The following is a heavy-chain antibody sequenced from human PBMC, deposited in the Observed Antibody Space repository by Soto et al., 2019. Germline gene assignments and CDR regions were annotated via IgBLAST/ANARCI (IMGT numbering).Heavy chain of an antibody. J-gene: IGHJ5*02. CDR1: GFTFSSYS. V-gene: IGHV3-48*02. D-gene: IGHD1-26*01. Sequence: EVQLVESGGGLVQPGGSLRLSCAASGFTFSSYSMNWVRQAPGKGLEWVSYISSSSSTIYYADSVKGRFTISRDNAKNPRYLQVNSLRDEDTAVYDCAREGGSLNGFDPWGQGTLVTVSS. CDR2: ISSSSSTI. CDR3: AREGGSLNGFDP.